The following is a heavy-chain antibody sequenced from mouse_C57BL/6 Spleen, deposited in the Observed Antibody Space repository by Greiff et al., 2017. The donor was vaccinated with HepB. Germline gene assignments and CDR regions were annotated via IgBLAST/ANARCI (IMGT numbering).Heavy chain of an antibody. CDR1: GYAFSSYW. D-gene: IGHD1-1*01. V-gene: IGHV1-80*01. J-gene: IGHJ2*01. CDR3: ATYYYGSSYPHY. CDR2: IYPGDGDT. Sequence: QVQLQQSGAELVKPGASVKISCKASGYAFSSYWMNWVKQRPGKGLEWIGQIYPGDGDTNYNGKFKGKATLTADKSSSTAYMQLSSLTSEDSAAYFCATYYYGSSYPHYWGQGTTLTVSS.